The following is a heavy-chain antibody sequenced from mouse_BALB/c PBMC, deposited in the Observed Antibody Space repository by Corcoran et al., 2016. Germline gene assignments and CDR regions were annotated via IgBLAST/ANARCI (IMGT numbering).Heavy chain of an antibody. CDR3: AKNGDWYFDV. J-gene: IGHJ1*01. CDR1: GYTFSNYW. Sequence: QVQLQQSGAELMKPGASVKISCKASGYTFSNYWMEWVNQRPGHGLEWIGEILPGSGSTNYNEKFKGKANITADTSSNTAYMQLSILTSEDSAFYYCAKNGDWYFDVGGAGTTVTVSS. V-gene: IGHV1-9*01. CDR2: ILPGSGST.